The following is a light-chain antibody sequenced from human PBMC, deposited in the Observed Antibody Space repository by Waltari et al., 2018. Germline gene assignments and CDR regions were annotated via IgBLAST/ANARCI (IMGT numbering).Light chain of an antibody. V-gene: IGLV2-14*01. J-gene: IGLJ2*01. CDR3: SSYTSSSTVV. CDR2: VVS. Sequence: QSALTQPASVSGSPGQSITISCTGTSSDVGGYNYVSWYQQHPGKPPNLVIYVVSNRPSGVSNLFSCSKSGNTASLTISGLQAEDEADYYCSSYTSSSTVVFGGGTKLTVL. CDR1: SSDVGGYNY.